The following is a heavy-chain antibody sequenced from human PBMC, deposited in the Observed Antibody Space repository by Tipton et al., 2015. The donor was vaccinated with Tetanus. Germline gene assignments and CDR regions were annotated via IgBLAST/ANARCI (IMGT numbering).Heavy chain of an antibody. CDR2: IYSGGDT. Sequence: SLRLSCEASGFSISTCYINWVRQAPGKGLEWVSVIYSGGDTFYADSVKGRFTISRDNSKNTVYLQMNSLRVEDTAVYYCARWGVLGLQHYLDYWGQGTLVTVSS. V-gene: IGHV3-53*01. D-gene: IGHD1-1*01. CDR1: GFSISTCY. CDR3: ARWGVLGLQHYLDY. J-gene: IGHJ4*02.